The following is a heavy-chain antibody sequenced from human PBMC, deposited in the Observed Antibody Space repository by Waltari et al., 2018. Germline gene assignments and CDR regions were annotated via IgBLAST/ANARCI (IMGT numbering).Heavy chain of an antibody. V-gene: IGHV3-23*01. CDR1: GFAFSTYP. CDR3: AKDKSIFGGIVGATPFDY. J-gene: IGHJ4*02. CDR2: SSGSGGST. D-gene: IGHD1-26*01. Sequence: EVQLLGPGGGLVQPGGSLSLPCAASGFAFSTYPLSWVRQAPGQGLEWVSASSGSGGSTDYADSVKGRFTISRDNSKNTLYLQMNSLRAEDTAVYYCAKDKSIFGGIVGATPFDYWGQGTLVTVSS.